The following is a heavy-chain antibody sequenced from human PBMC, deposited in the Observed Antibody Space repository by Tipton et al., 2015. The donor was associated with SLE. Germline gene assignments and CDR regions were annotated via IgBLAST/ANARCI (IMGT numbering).Heavy chain of an antibody. CDR2: IYYIGST. CDR3: ATNYDFWSGPHPEYFHN. D-gene: IGHD3-3*01. Sequence: TLSLTCTVSGGSISSGAYYWSWVRQHPGKGLEWIGYIYYIGSTYYNPSLKSRVTISVDTSKNQFSLKLSSVTAADTAVYYCATNYDFWSGPHPEYFHNWGQGTLVIVSS. J-gene: IGHJ1*01. V-gene: IGHV4-31*03. CDR1: GGSISSGAYY.